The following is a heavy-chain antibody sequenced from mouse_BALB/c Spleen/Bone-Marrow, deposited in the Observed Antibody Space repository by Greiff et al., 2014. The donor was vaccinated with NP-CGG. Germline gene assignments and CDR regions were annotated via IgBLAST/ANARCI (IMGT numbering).Heavy chain of an antibody. Sequence: EVQLQQSGPELVKPGASVKMSGKASGYTFTDYYMDWVKQSHGESFEWIGRVNPYNGGTSYNQKFKGKATLTVDKSSSTAYMELNSLTSEDSAVYYCARGSYYGSSYWFAYWGQGTLVTVSA. V-gene: IGHV1-19*01. CDR2: VNPYNGGT. CDR3: ARGSYYGSSYWFAY. CDR1: GYTFTDYY. J-gene: IGHJ3*01. D-gene: IGHD1-1*01.